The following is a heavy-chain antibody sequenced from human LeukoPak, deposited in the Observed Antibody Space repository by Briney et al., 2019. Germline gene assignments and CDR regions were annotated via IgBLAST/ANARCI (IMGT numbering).Heavy chain of an antibody. Sequence: SETLSLACTVSGDSLSSYYWSWIREPPGKGLEWIGYIYHSGSTNYNPSLKSRATISADTSKDQFSLKLASVTAADTAVYYCATGYSSTWYYFDYWGQGTLVTVSS. CDR1: GDSLSSYY. D-gene: IGHD6-13*01. V-gene: IGHV4-59*01. J-gene: IGHJ4*02. CDR3: ATGYSSTWYYFDY. CDR2: IYHSGST.